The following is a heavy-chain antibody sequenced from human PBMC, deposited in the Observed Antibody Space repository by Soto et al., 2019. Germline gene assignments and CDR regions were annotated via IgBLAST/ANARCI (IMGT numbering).Heavy chain of an antibody. J-gene: IGHJ6*02. Sequence: GGSLRLSCAASGFTFSSYSMNWVRQAPGKGPEWVSYISSSSSTIYYADSVKGRFTISRDNAKNSLYLQMNSLRDEDTAVYYCARDRSSSSSWYVYYYYGMDVWGQGTTVTVSS. CDR2: ISSSSSTI. V-gene: IGHV3-48*02. CDR3: ARDRSSSSSWYVYYYYGMDV. CDR1: GFTFSSYS. D-gene: IGHD6-13*01.